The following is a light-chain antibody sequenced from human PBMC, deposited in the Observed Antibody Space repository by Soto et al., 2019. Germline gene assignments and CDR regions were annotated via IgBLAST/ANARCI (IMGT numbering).Light chain of an antibody. Sequence: LTQPHSVSESPGKTVTISCTRSSGSIASNYMQWYQQRPGSAPTPVIYEDNERPSGVPDRFSGSIDSSSNSASLTISGLKTDDEADYYCQSYHSGNVVFGGGTKLTVL. V-gene: IGLV6-57*04. CDR2: EDN. CDR1: SGSIASNY. CDR3: QSYHSGNVV. J-gene: IGLJ2*01.